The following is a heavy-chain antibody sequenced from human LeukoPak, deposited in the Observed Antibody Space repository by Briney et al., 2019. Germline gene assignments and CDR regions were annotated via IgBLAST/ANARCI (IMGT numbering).Heavy chain of an antibody. D-gene: IGHD2-2*01. CDR2: IDPNSGGT. CDR3: ASESSCSSTSCFAGY. CDR1: GYTFTAYH. V-gene: IGHV1-2*06. J-gene: IGHJ4*02. Sequence: RWASVKVSCRASGYTFTAYHIHWVRQAPGQGLEWMGRIDPNSGGTIYAQKFQGRVIMTRDTSISTAYMELSRLRSDDTAVYYCASESSCSSTSCFAGYWGQGTLVTVSS.